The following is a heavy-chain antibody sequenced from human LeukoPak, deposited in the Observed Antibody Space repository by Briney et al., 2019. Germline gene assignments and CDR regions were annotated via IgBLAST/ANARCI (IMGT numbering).Heavy chain of an antibody. Sequence: GGSLRLSCAASGFTSSSYAMHWVRQAPGKGLEWVSVIYSGGSTNYADSVKGRFTISRDNSKNTLYLQMNSLRAEDTAVYYCARDLSGPLDYWGQGTLVTVSS. J-gene: IGHJ4*02. D-gene: IGHD5-12*01. CDR2: IYSGGST. CDR1: GFTSSSYA. CDR3: ARDLSGPLDY. V-gene: IGHV3-66*01.